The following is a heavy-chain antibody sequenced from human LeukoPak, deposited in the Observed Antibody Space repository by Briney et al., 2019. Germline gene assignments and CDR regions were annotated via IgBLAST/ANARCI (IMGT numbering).Heavy chain of an antibody. CDR1: GYTFTSCG. CDR2: ISAYNGNT. CDR3: ARDDELLRPEAFDI. V-gene: IGHV1-18*01. J-gene: IGHJ3*02. D-gene: IGHD1-26*01. Sequence: GASVKVSCKASGYTFTSCGISWVRQAPGQGLEWMGWISAYNGNTNYAQKLQGRVTMTTDTSTSTAYMELRSLRSDDTAVYYCARDDELLRPEAFDIWGQGTMVTVSS.